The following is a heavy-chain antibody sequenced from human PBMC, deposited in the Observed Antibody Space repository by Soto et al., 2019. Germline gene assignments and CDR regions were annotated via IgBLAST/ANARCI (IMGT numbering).Heavy chain of an antibody. CDR3: TTDNCSGGRCTGWDV. Sequence: QPGGSLRLSCAASGFTFSSYAMSWVRQAPGKGLEWVSSISGSGGTTDYAAPVKGRFSISRDDSKNTLFLQMDSLKTEDTAVYYCTTDNCSGGRCTGWDVWGKGTTVTVSS. CDR1: GFTFSSYA. J-gene: IGHJ6*04. CDR2: ISGSGGTT. V-gene: IGHV3-23*01. D-gene: IGHD2-15*01.